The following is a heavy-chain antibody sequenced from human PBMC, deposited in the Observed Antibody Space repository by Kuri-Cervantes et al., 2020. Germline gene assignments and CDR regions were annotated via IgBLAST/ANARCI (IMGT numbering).Heavy chain of an antibody. D-gene: IGHD3-10*01. CDR1: GYTFTSYD. CDR2: INPNSGGT. Sequence: ASVKVSCKASGYTFTSYDINWVRQATGQGLEWMGWINPNSGGTNYAQKLQGRVTMTTDTSTSTAYMELRSLRSDDTAVYYCARVGVLLWFGELSLDIWGQGTTVTVSS. J-gene: IGHJ6*02. CDR3: ARVGVLLWFGELSLDI. V-gene: IGHV1-18*01.